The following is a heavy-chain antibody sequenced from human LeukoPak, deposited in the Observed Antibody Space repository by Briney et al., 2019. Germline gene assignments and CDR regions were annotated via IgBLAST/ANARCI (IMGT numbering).Heavy chain of an antibody. D-gene: IGHD5-12*01. CDR3: AGLPTILDYYYGMDV. CDR1: GGSISSYY. CDR2: TYYSGST. Sequence: KPSETLSLTCTVSGGSISSYYWSWIRQPPGKGLEWIGYTYYSGSTNYNPSLKSRVTISVDTSKNQFSLKLSSVTAADTAVYYCAGLPTILDYYYGMDVWGQGTTVTVSS. J-gene: IGHJ6*02. V-gene: IGHV4-59*08.